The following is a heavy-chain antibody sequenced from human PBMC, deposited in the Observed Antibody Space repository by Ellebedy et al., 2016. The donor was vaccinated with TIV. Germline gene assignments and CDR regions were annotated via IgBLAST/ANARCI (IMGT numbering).Heavy chain of an antibody. J-gene: IGHJ4*02. CDR1: GFTFSSNW. CDR3: ARDRGYDTFDY. V-gene: IGHV3-7*01. D-gene: IGHD5-12*01. Sequence: GESLKISCAASGFTFSSNWMSWVRQAPGKGLELVAKIKEDGSLKYYVDAVKGRFAISRDNAKNSLYLQMNSLRAEDTAVYYCARDRGYDTFDYWGQGILVTVSS. CDR2: IKEDGSLK.